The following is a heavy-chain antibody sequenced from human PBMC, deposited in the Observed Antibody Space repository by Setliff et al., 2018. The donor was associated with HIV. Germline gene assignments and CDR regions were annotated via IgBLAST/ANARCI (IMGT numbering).Heavy chain of an antibody. CDR2: ISPDNGAA. Sequence: ASVKVSCKASGYMFTDYFMHWVRQAPGQGLEWIGRISPDNGAAEYAPKFQGRVSMTLDTSISTAYLEIPRLTSDDAAVYFCARPRVFDSFDVWGQGTKVTVSS. D-gene: IGHD6-6*01. CDR3: ARPRVFDSFDV. J-gene: IGHJ3*01. CDR1: GYMFTDYF. V-gene: IGHV1-2*06.